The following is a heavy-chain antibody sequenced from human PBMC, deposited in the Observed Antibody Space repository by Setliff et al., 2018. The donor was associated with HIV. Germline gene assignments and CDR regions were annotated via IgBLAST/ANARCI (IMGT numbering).Heavy chain of an antibody. Sequence: GGSLRLSCAAFGFTFSRYGMHWVRQAPGKGLEWVAFISYDGSKKYDADFVKGRFTISRDNSKNTLYLQMNSLRNYDTAVYYCAKDPRAAVATICDCRGQGTLVTLSS. D-gene: IGHD5-12*01. J-gene: IGHJ4*02. V-gene: IGHV3-30*18. CDR1: GFTFSRYG. CDR3: AKDPRAAVATICDC. CDR2: ISYDGSKK.